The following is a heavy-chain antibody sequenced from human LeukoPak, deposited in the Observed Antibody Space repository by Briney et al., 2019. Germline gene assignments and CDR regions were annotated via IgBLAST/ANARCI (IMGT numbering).Heavy chain of an antibody. V-gene: IGHV4-59*12. CDR1: GGSITNFY. Sequence: SETLSLTCTVSGGSITNFYWSWIRQPPGKGPEWIGYIYSTGSTKYNPSLKNRVTISVDASKNQFSLRLTFVTAADTAVYYCARDNPYGSGTDYWGQGTLVTVSS. D-gene: IGHD3-10*01. CDR3: ARDNPYGSGTDY. CDR2: IYSTGST. J-gene: IGHJ4*02.